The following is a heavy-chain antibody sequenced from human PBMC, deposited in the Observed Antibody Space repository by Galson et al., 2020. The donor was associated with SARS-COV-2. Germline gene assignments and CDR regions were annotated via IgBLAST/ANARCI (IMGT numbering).Heavy chain of an antibody. CDR2: IYYSGST. Sequence: SETLSLTCTVSGGSISSSSYYWGWIRQPPGKGLEWIGSIYYSGSTYYNPSLKSRVTISVDTSKNQFSLKLSSVTAADTAVYYCARGITIFGVVTESYYSMDVWGQGTTVTVSS. J-gene: IGHJ6*02. CDR3: ARGITIFGVVTESYYSMDV. D-gene: IGHD3-3*01. CDR1: GGSISSSSYY. V-gene: IGHV4-39*07.